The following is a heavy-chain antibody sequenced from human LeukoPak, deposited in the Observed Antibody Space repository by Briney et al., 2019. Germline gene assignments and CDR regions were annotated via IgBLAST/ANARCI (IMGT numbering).Heavy chain of an antibody. Sequence: PSETLSLTCAVYGGSFSGYYWSWIRQPPGKGLEWIGEINHSGSTNYNPSLKSRVTISVDTSKNQFSLKLSSVTAADTAAYYCASILPAYYDFWSGYYTTNDAFDIWGQGTMVTVSS. D-gene: IGHD3-3*01. CDR3: ASILPAYYDFWSGYYTTNDAFDI. J-gene: IGHJ3*02. CDR2: INHSGST. V-gene: IGHV4-34*01. CDR1: GGSFSGYY.